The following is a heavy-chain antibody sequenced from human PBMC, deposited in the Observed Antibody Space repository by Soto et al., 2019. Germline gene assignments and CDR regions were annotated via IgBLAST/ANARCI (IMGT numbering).Heavy chain of an antibody. J-gene: IGHJ3*02. CDR3: AIAAGYSSGWYGIDDAFDI. Sequence: QVQLQQWGAGLLKPSETLSLTCAVYGGSFSGYYWCWIRQPPGKGLEWIGEINHSGSTNYNPSLKSRVTMSVDTSKNRLSLKLSSVTAADTAVYYCAIAAGYSSGWYGIDDAFDIWGQGTTVTVSS. V-gene: IGHV4-34*01. CDR2: INHSGST. D-gene: IGHD6-19*01. CDR1: GGSFSGYY.